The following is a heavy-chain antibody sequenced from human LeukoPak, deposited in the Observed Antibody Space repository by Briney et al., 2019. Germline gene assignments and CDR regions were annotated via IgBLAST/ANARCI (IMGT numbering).Heavy chain of an antibody. CDR3: AELGITMIGGV. V-gene: IGHV3-21*01. Sequence: GSLRLSCATSGFTFSNTFLNWVRQAPGKGLQYVSSIDAVDYTYYADSVKGRFTISRDNAKNSLYLQMNSLRAEDTAVYYCAELGITMIGGVWGKGTTVTISS. D-gene: IGHD3-10*02. CDR1: GFTFSNTF. CDR2: IDAVDYT. J-gene: IGHJ6*04.